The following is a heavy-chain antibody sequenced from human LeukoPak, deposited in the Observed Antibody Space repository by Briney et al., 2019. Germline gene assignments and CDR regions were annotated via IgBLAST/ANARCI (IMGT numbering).Heavy chain of an antibody. CDR3: ARLLTVTTYFDY. D-gene: IGHD4-17*01. Sequence: SGPTLVKPTQTLTLTCTFSGFSLSTSGVGVGWIRQPPGKALEWLALIYWNDDKRYSPSLKSRLTITKDTSKNQVVLTMTNMDPVDTATYYCARLLTVTTYFDYWGQGTLVTVSS. V-gene: IGHV2-5*01. CDR2: IYWNDDK. CDR1: GFSLSTSGVG. J-gene: IGHJ4*02.